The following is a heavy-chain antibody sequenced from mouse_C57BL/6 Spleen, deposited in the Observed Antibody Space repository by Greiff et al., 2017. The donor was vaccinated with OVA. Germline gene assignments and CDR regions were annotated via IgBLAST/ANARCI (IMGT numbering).Heavy chain of an antibody. V-gene: IGHV1-55*01. CDR2: IYPGSGST. D-gene: IGHD1-1*01. Sequence: QVQLQQPGAELVKPGASVKMSCKASGYTFTSYWITWVKQRPGQGLEWIGDIYPGSGSTNYNEKFKSKATLTVDTSSSTAYMQLSSLTSEDSAVYYCATSPYYYGSSYGAYGGQGTLVTVSA. CDR3: ATSPYYYGSSYGAY. CDR1: GYTFTSYW. J-gene: IGHJ3*01.